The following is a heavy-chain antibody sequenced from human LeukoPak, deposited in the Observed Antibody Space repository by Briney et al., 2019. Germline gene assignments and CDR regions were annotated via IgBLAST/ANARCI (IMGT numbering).Heavy chain of an antibody. J-gene: IGHJ5*02. Sequence: GGSLRLSCLASGFTLVNYAMTWVRQAPGKGLEWVSAISDSGGDTYHADSVRGRFTISRDNSKNTLYLQMNSLRAEDTAVYYCARVRVQKLEEGWFDPWGQGTLVTVSS. D-gene: IGHD3-10*01. CDR3: ARVRVQKLEEGWFDP. CDR1: GFTLVNYA. V-gene: IGHV3-23*01. CDR2: ISDSGGDT.